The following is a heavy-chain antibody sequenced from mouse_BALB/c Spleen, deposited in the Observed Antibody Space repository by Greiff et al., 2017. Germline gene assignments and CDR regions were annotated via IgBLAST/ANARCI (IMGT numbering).Heavy chain of an antibody. CDR3: ARKEGYYGYDGDAMDY. CDR2: ISSGSSTI. CDR1: GFTFSSFG. D-gene: IGHD2-2*01. J-gene: IGHJ4*01. V-gene: IGHV5-17*02. Sequence: DVKLVESGGGLVQPGGSRKLSCAASGFTFSSFGMNWVRQAPEKGLEWVAYISSGSSTIYYADTVKGRFTISRDNPKNTLFLQMTSLRSEDTAMYYCARKEGYYGYDGDAMDYWGQGTSVTVSS.